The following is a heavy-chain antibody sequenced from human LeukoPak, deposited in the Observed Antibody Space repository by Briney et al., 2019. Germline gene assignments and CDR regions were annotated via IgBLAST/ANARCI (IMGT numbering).Heavy chain of an antibody. CDR1: GFTVSSNY. Sequence: GGSLRLSCAASGFTVSSNYMSWVRQAPGKGLEWVSVIYSGGSTYYADSVKGRFTISRDNSKNTLYLQMNSLRAEDTAVYYCAKEVAYYYDSSDYWGQGTLVTVSS. V-gene: IGHV3-53*01. CDR2: IYSGGST. J-gene: IGHJ4*02. CDR3: AKEVAYYYDSSDY. D-gene: IGHD3-22*01.